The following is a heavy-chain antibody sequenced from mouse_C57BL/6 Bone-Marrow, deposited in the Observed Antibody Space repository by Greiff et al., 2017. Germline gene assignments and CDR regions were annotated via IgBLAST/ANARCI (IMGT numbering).Heavy chain of an antibody. CDR1: GYTFTSYD. Sequence: QVQLQQSGPELVKPGASVKLSCKASGYTFTSYDINWVKQRPGQGLEWIGWVYPRDGSTKYNEKFKGKATLTVDTSSSTAYMELHSLTSEDSAVYFCAREGLYDGYYWFAYWGQGTLVTVSA. J-gene: IGHJ3*01. CDR3: AREGLYDGYYWFAY. V-gene: IGHV1-85*01. CDR2: VYPRDGST. D-gene: IGHD2-3*01.